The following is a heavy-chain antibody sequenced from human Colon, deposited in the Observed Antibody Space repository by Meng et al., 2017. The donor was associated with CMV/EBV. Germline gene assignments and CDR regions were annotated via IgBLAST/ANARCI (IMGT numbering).Heavy chain of an antibody. CDR1: GYTFIDYY. CDR3: ARDTIFGVIFPRGDSNF. Sequence: QVQLVQSGAEVKKPGASVKVSCKASGYTFIDYYIHWVRQAPGQGFEWMGWINPNSGGTNYAQKFQGRVTMTRDTSTSTAYMELSSLKSDDTAVYYCARDTIFGVIFPRGDSNFWGQGALVTVSS. CDR2: INPNSGGT. V-gene: IGHV1-2*02. D-gene: IGHD3-3*01. J-gene: IGHJ4*02.